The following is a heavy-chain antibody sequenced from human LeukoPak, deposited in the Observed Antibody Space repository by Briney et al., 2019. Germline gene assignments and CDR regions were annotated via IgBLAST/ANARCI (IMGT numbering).Heavy chain of an antibody. Sequence: PGGSLRLSCAASGFTFSSYAMPWVRQAPGKGLEWVAVISYDGSNKYYADSVKGRFTISRDNSKNTLYLQMNSLRAEDTAVYYCARDELTSNYLLGYWGQGTLVTVSS. CDR3: ARDELTSNYLLGY. V-gene: IGHV3-30-3*01. J-gene: IGHJ4*02. D-gene: IGHD4-11*01. CDR1: GFTFSSYA. CDR2: ISYDGSNK.